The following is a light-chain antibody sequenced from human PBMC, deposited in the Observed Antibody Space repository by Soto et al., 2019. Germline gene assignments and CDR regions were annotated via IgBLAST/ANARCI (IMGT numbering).Light chain of an antibody. CDR3: EQYGSSPPWT. V-gene: IGKV3-20*01. CDR2: GAS. CDR1: QSVTSSY. J-gene: IGKJ1*01. Sequence: EIVLTQSPGTLSLSPGERATLSCRASQSVTSSYLAWYQQKPGQAPRLLIYGASSRATGIPDRISGSGSGTYFTLTISRLEPEDFAVYYCEQYGSSPPWTCGQGTKVEIK.